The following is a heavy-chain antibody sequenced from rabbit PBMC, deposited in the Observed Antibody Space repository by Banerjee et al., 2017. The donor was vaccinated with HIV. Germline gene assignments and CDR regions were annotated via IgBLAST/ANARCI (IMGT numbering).Heavy chain of an antibody. D-gene: IGHD8-1*01. J-gene: IGHJ4*01. CDR2: IVGGSSGST. Sequence: QEQLVESGGGLVQPEGSLTLTCTASGFSFSSSYYMCWVRQAPGKGLEWIACIVGGSSGSTYYATWAKGRFTISKTSSTTVTLQMTSLTAADTATYFCARDVGGNYWHFKLWGPGTLVTVS. CDR3: ARDVGGNYWHFKL. V-gene: IGHV1S45*01. CDR1: GFSFSSSYY.